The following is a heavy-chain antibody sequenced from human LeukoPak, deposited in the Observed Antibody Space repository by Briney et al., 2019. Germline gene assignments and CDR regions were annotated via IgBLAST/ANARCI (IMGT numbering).Heavy chain of an antibody. J-gene: IGHJ4*02. CDR1: GGSISSSSYY. V-gene: IGHV4-39*01. CDR3: ARLGITMVRGVNGYFDY. Sequence: SETLSLTCTVSGGSISSSSYYWGWIRQPPGKGLEWIGSIYYSGSTYYNPSLKSRVTISVDTSKNQFSLKLSSVTAADTAVYYCARLGITMVRGVNGYFDYWGQGTLVTVSS. CDR2: IYYSGST. D-gene: IGHD3-10*01.